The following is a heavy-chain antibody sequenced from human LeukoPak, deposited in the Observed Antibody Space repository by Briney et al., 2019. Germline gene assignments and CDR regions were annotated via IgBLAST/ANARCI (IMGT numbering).Heavy chain of an antibody. CDR1: GFTFSDYY. CDR3: ASTYGVVPAVYYYGMDV. J-gene: IGHJ6*02. CDR2: ISSSGSTI. D-gene: IGHD2-2*01. Sequence: PGGSLRLSCAASGFTFSDYYMSWIRQAPGKGLEWVSYISSSGSTIYYADSVKGRFTISRDNAKNSLYLQMNSLRAEDTAVYYCASTYGVVPAVYYYGMDVWGQGTTVTVSS. V-gene: IGHV3-11*01.